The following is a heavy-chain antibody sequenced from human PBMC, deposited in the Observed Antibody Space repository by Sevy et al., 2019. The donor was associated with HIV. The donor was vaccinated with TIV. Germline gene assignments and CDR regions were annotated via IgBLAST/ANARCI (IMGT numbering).Heavy chain of an antibody. D-gene: IGHD6-19*01. CDR1: GGSISSYY. J-gene: IGHJ6*03. CDR3: ATSSGHTGDYYYMDV. CDR2: IYTSGST. Sequence: SETLSLTCTVSGGSISSYYWSWIRQPAGKGLEWIGRIYTSGSTNYNPSLKSRVTMSVDTSKNQFSLKLSSVTAADTAVYYCATSSGHTGDYYYMDVWGKGTTVTVSS. V-gene: IGHV4-4*07.